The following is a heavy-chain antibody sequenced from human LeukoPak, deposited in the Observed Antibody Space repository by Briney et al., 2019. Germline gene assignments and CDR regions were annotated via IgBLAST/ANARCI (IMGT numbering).Heavy chain of an antibody. CDR3: ARALYDFWSGYYLDAFDI. Sequence: NPSETLSLTCAVSGGSISSGGYSWSWIRQPPGKGLEWIGYIYHSGSTYYNPSLKSRVTISVDRSKNQFSLKLSSVTAADTAVYYCARALYDFWSGYYLDAFDIWGQGTMVTVSS. CDR1: GGSISSGGYS. D-gene: IGHD3-3*01. V-gene: IGHV4-30-2*01. J-gene: IGHJ3*02. CDR2: IYHSGST.